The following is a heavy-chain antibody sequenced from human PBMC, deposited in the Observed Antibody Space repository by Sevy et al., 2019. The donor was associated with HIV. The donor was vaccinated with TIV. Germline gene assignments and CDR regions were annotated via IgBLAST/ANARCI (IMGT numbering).Heavy chain of an antibody. V-gene: IGHV3-73*01. CDR1: GFSFRGSA. J-gene: IGHJ4*02. CDR2: IKSKGDNYAT. D-gene: IGHD3-3*01. Sequence: GGSLRLSCAASGFSFRGSAVHWVRQTFGKGLEWVGRIKSKGDNYATLYSSSVKGRFTISRDDSTNTAYLQMSSLQTEDTAIYYCRSLDLVVTGATWSGRIEKTIDWWGQGSLVTVSS. CDR3: RSLDLVVTGATWSGRIEKTIDW.